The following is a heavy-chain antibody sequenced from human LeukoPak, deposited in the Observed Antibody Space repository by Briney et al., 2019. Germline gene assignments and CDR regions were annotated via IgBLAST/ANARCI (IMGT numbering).Heavy chain of an antibody. CDR3: ARSPDILTGENFDY. CDR2: INPKSGGT. Sequence: ASVKVSCKASGYTFSGYYKHWVRQAPGQGLEWMGWINPKSGGTNEAQKFHDRVTMTRDTSIRTAYMEVSRLRSDDTAVYYCARSPDILTGENFDYWGQGTLATVSS. J-gene: IGHJ4*02. D-gene: IGHD3-9*01. CDR1: GYTFSGYY. V-gene: IGHV1-2*02.